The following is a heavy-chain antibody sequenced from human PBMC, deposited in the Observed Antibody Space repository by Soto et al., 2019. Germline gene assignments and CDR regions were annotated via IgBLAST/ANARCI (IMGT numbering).Heavy chain of an antibody. CDR1: GFTFSSYA. Sequence: AGGSLRLSCAASGFTFSSYAMSWVRQAPGKGLEWVSAISGSGGSTYYADSVKGRFTISRDNSKNTLYLQMNSLRAEDTAVYYCAKLRSGWYRRFDYWGQGTLVTVSS. D-gene: IGHD6-19*01. V-gene: IGHV3-23*01. CDR2: ISGSGGST. CDR3: AKLRSGWYRRFDY. J-gene: IGHJ4*02.